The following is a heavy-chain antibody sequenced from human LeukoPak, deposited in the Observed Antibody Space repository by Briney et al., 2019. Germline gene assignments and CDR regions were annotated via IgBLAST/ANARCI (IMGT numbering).Heavy chain of an antibody. J-gene: IGHJ5*02. D-gene: IGHD3-10*01. V-gene: IGHV5-51*01. CDR2: IYPGDSDT. CDR3: ARVKSDYYGSGSYYFLGFDP. Sequence: GESLKISCKGSGYSFTSYWIGWVRQMPGKGLEWMGIIYPGDSDTRYGPSFQGQVTISADKSISTAYLQWSSLKASDTAMYYCARVKSDYYGSGSYYFLGFDPWGQGTLVTVSS. CDR1: GYSFTSYW.